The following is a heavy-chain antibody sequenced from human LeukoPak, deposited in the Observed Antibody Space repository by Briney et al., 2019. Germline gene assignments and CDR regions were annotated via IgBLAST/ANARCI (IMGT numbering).Heavy chain of an antibody. D-gene: IGHD3-16*01. J-gene: IGHJ6*03. Sequence: PGGSLRLSCAASGFTFSSYGMHWVRQAPGKGLEWVAFIRYDGSNKYYADSVKGRFTISRDNAKNSLYLQMNSLRAEDTAVYYCARDKSGGGYYYYYYYMDVWGKGTTVTVSS. V-gene: IGHV3-30*02. CDR2: IRYDGSNK. CDR3: ARDKSGGGYYYYYYYMDV. CDR1: GFTFSSYG.